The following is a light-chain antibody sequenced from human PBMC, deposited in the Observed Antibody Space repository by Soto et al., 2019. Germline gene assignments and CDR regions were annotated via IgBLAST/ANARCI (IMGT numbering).Light chain of an antibody. J-gene: IGLJ3*02. CDR3: ETWDSNAWV. CDR1: SGHNNYI. Sequence: QLVLTQSSSASASLGSSVKLTCTLSSGHNNYIIAWHQQQPGKAPRYLMKIEGSGSFNKGSGVPDRFSGYRSGTDRYLTISNVQFDDEADYYCETWDSNAWVFGGGTKVTVL. CDR2: IEGSGSF. V-gene: IGLV4-60*02.